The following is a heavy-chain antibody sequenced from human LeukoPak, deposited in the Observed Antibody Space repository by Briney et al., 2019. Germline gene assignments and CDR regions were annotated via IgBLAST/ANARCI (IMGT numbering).Heavy chain of an antibody. D-gene: IGHD1-1*01. V-gene: IGHV3-53*01. J-gene: IGHJ5*02. CDR2: IYGGGST. Sequence: GGSLRLSCAASGFTVNSNYMSWVRQAPGKGLEWVSVIYGGGSTYYSDSVKGRFTISRDNSKNTLYLETNSLRAEDTAVYYCARGNGYSINWFDAWGQGTLVTASS. CDR1: GFTVNSNY. CDR3: ARGNGYSINWFDA.